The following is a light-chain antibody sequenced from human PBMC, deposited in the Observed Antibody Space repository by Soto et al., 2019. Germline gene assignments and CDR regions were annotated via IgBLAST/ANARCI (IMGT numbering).Light chain of an antibody. CDR2: GSS. J-gene: IGKJ4*01. CDR1: QDVDSDF. V-gene: IGKV3-20*01. CDR3: HQYYSSIT. Sequence: EIVLTQSPGTLSLSPGERSTLSCRASQDVDSDFLDWYQQRHGQAPRLVIQGSSRKATGIPDRFSGSGSGTDFTLTISRVGAVDNSAYSCHQYYSSITFGGGTKVEVK.